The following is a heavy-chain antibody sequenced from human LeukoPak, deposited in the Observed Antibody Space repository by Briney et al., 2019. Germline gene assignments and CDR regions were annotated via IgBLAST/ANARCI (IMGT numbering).Heavy chain of an antibody. CDR3: ASGATVTPAYYFDY. CDR1: GGSISSGGYY. V-gene: IGHV4-31*03. J-gene: IGHJ4*02. CDR2: IYYSGST. D-gene: IGHD4-17*01. Sequence: SETLSLTCTVSGGSISSGGYYWSWIRQHPGKGLEWIGYIYYSGSTYYNPSLKSRVTISVDTSKNQFSLKPSSVTAADTAVYYCASGATVTPAYYFDYWGQGTLVTVSS.